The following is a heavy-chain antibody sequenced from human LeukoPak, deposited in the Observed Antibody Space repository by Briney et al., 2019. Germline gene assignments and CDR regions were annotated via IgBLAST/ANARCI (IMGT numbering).Heavy chain of an antibody. V-gene: IGHV3-7*01. CDR1: GFTSSNYW. CDR2: IKKDGSEK. Sequence: GGSLRLSCAASGFTSSNYWMSWVRQAPGKGLEWVANIKKDGSEKYYVDSVKGRFTISRDNARNSLYLQMNSLRDGDTAVYYCASGRQLGYWGQGTLVTVSS. CDR3: ASGRQLGY. J-gene: IGHJ4*02. D-gene: IGHD6-13*01.